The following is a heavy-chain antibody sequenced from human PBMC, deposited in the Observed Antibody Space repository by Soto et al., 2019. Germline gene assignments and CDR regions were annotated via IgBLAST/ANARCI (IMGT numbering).Heavy chain of an antibody. CDR3: ARVSGQYYYGSGSYSLFDY. Sequence: QVQLVQSGAEVKKPGASVKVSCKASGYTFTSYAMHWVRQAPGQRLEWMGWINAGNGNTKYSQKFQGRVTITRDTSASTAYMELSSLRSEDTAVYYCARVSGQYYYGSGSYSLFDYWGQGTLVTVSS. D-gene: IGHD3-10*01. CDR2: INAGNGNT. J-gene: IGHJ4*02. V-gene: IGHV1-3*01. CDR1: GYTFTSYA.